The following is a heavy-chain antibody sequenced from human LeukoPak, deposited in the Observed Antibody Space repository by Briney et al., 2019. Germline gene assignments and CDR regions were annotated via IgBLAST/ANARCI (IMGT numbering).Heavy chain of an antibody. Sequence: PGRSLRLSCAASGFTFSSYGMHWVRQAPGKGLEWVAVISYDGSNKYYADSVKGRFTISRDNSKNTLYLQMNSLRAEDTAVYYCAKDQREKYYYDSSGCLDVWGQGTTVTVSS. CDR1: GFTFSSYG. V-gene: IGHV3-30*18. D-gene: IGHD3-22*01. J-gene: IGHJ6*02. CDR3: AKDQREKYYYDSSGCLDV. CDR2: ISYDGSNK.